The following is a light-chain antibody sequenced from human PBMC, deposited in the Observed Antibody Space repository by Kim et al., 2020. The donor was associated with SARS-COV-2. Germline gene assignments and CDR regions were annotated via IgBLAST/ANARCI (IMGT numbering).Light chain of an antibody. V-gene: IGLV2-14*01. J-gene: IGLJ3*02. Sequence: PAQSTTISGTGTSTDVGRYTSELWYNQNPDKAPSRSFYEDSHGPSGVLNRFSASKSGNTASLTISALQAKDEADYYCSSYTSSSRVFGGGTQLTVL. CDR1: STDVGRYTS. CDR3: SSYTSSSRV. CDR2: EDS.